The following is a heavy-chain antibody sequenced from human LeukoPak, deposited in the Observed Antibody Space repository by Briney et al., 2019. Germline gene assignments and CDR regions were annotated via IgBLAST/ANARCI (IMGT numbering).Heavy chain of an antibody. CDR1: GGSLSNYY. J-gene: IGHJ5*02. CDR2: INHSGST. Sequence: SETLSLTCAVYGGSLSNYYWSWIRQPPGKGLEWIGEINHSGSTKFNPSLKSRVTILVDMSKSQFSLELRSVTAADTAVYYCARGPASGSDFAWFDPWGQGTLVTVSS. D-gene: IGHD3-10*01. CDR3: ARGPASGSDFAWFDP. V-gene: IGHV4-34*01.